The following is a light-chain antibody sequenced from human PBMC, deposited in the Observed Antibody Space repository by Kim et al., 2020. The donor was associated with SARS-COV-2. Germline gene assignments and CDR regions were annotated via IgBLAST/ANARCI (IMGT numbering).Light chain of an antibody. CDR1: RRAGVTYNR. J-gene: IGLJ2*01. CDR3: SSYTSSSTLV. V-gene: IGLV2-18*02. CDR2: EVS. Sequence: GQSYTIACRGARRAGVTYNRVYWYQQPPGTAPQLMIYEVSNRPSAVPDRFSGSKSGNTASLTISGLQAEDEADYYCSSYTSSSTLVFGGGTQLTVL.